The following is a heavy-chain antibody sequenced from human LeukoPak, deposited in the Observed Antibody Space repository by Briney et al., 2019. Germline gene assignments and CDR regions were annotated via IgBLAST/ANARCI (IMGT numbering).Heavy chain of an antibody. D-gene: IGHD2-2*01. CDR1: GGSISSTDYY. V-gene: IGHV4-39*07. J-gene: IGHJ4*02. CDR2: IYYSETT. Sequence: SETLSLTCTVSGGSISSTDYYWGWIRQPPGKGLEWIGSIYYSETTYYNPSLKSRVTISIDTSKNQFSLKLSSVTAADTAVYYCARDRAGNSCYVDWGQGTLVTVSS. CDR3: ARDRAGNSCYVD.